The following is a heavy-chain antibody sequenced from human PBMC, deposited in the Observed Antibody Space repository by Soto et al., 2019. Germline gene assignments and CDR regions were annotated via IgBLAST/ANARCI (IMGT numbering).Heavy chain of an antibody. D-gene: IGHD3-22*01. CDR3: ARPHYDSNTFYSFFDY. V-gene: IGHV4-34*12. CDR2: IFHGGGT. CDR1: GESFSGYY. J-gene: IGHJ4*02. Sequence: PSETLSLTCDVSGESFSGYYWSWIRQPPGKGLEWIGQIFHGGGTNYSPSLKSRVTISVDTSKNQFSLELTSVTAADTAVYYCARPHYDSNTFYSFFDYWGQGTLVTRLL.